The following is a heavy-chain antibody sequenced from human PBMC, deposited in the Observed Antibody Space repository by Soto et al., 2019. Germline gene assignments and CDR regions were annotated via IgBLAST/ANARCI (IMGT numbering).Heavy chain of an antibody. J-gene: IGHJ4*02. Sequence: EVQLVESGGGLVQPGGSLKLSCADSGFTFSGSAIHWVRQAPGKGLEWIGRIRNKANDYATAHPVSVRGRFTISRDDSKSTAYLEMNSPKTEDTAMYYCARTGPVDSWGQGTLVAVSS. CDR2: IRNKANDYAT. D-gene: IGHD1-1*01. V-gene: IGHV3-73*01. CDR1: GFTFSGSA. CDR3: ARTGPVDS.